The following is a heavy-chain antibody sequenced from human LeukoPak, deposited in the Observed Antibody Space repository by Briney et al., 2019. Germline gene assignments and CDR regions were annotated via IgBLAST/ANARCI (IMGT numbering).Heavy chain of an antibody. Sequence: SLRLSCAASGFTFDDYAMHWVRQAPGKGLEGVSGISWNSGSIGYADSVKGRFTISRDNSKNTLYLQMNSLRAEDTAVHYCAKGGGYDSFFDYWGQGTLVTVSS. CDR3: AKGGGYDSFFDY. CDR1: GFTFDDYA. D-gene: IGHD5-12*01. CDR2: ISWNSGSI. V-gene: IGHV3-9*01. J-gene: IGHJ4*02.